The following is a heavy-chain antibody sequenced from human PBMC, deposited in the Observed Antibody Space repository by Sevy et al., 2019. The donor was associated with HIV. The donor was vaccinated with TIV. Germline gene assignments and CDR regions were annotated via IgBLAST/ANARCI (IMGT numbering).Heavy chain of an antibody. CDR3: AKGLGMVQGALLSDDI. J-gene: IGHJ3*02. CDR2: IRYDGSTK. Sequence: GGSLRLSCSVSGFTFRSYGMHWVRQAPGKGLEWVAFIRYDGSTKYYADSVKGRFTISRDNSKNTLYLQMNSLRGDDTSLYYCAKGLGMVQGALLSDDIWGQGTMVTVSS. CDR1: GFTFRSYG. V-gene: IGHV3-30*02. D-gene: IGHD3-10*01.